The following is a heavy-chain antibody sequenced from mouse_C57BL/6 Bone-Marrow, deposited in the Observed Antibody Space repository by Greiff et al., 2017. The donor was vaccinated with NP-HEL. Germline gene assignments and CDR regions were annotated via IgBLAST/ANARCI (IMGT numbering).Heavy chain of an antibody. Sequence: DVKLQESGPVLVKPGASVKMSCKASGYTFTDYYMNWVKQSHGKSLEWIGVINPYNGGTSYNQKFKGKATLTVDKSSSTAYMELNSLTSEDSAVYYCARDDYDYFDYWGQGTTLTVSS. V-gene: IGHV1-19*01. D-gene: IGHD2-4*01. CDR3: ARDDYDYFDY. CDR1: GYTFTDYY. J-gene: IGHJ2*01. CDR2: INPYNGGT.